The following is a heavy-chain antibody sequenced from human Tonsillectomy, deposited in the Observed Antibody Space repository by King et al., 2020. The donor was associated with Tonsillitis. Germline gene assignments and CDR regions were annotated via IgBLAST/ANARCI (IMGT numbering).Heavy chain of an antibody. J-gene: IGHJ5*02. Sequence: VQLVESGGGLVQPGGSLRLSCAASGFTVSSNYMSWVRQAPGKGLEWVSVIHSGNSTYYAASVKGRFTISRDNSKNTLYLQMNSLRVEDTAVYYCVRRGYPLGPLFDPWGQGPLVPVPS. CDR3: VRRGYPLGPLFDP. D-gene: IGHD3-3*01. V-gene: IGHV3-66*01. CDR2: IHSGNST. CDR1: GFTVSSNY.